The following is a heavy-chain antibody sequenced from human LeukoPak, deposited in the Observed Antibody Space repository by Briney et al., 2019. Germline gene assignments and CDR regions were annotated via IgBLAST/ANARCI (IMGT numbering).Heavy chain of an antibody. J-gene: IGHJ4*02. CDR3: TYYESARGH. D-gene: IGHD3-10*01. CDR2: ISSSSSTI. Sequence: GGSLRLSCAASGFTFSSYSMNWVRQAPGKGLEWVSYISSSSSTIYYADSVKGRFTISRDNAKNTLYLQMNSLRAEDTAVYYCTYYESARGHWGQGTLVTVSS. V-gene: IGHV3-48*04. CDR1: GFTFSSYS.